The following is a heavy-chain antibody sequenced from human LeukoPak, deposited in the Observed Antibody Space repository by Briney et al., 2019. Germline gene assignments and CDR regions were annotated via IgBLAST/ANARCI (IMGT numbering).Heavy chain of an antibody. J-gene: IGHJ3*02. CDR1: GYTFTGYY. Sequence: GASVKVSCKASGYTFTGYYMHWVRQAPGQGLEWMGWINPNSGGTNYAQKFQGWVTMTRDTSISTAYMELSRLRSDDTAVYYCAAATGVGATLPDAFDIWGQGTMVTVSS. V-gene: IGHV1-2*04. CDR2: INPNSGGT. CDR3: AAATGVGATLPDAFDI. D-gene: IGHD1-26*01.